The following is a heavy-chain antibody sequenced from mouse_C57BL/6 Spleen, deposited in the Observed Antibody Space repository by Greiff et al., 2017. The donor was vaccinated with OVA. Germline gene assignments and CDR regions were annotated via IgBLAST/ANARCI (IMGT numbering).Heavy chain of an antibody. J-gene: IGHJ4*01. CDR2: IYPGDGDT. Sequence: VQLQQSGPELVKPGASVKISCKASGYAFSSSWMNWVKQGPGKGLEWIGRIYPGDGDTNYTGKFKGKATLTADKSSSTAYMQLSSLTSEDSAVYFCAKTAQAHYYAMDYWGHGTSVTVSS. CDR3: AKTAQAHYYAMDY. CDR1: GYAFSSSW. V-gene: IGHV1-82*01. D-gene: IGHD3-2*02.